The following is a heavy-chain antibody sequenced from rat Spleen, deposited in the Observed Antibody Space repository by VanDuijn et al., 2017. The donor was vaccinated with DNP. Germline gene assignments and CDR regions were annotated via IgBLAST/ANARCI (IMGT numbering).Heavy chain of an antibody. Sequence: EVLLQESGPGLVKPSQSLSLTCSVTFYSITSSYKWNWIRKFPENKLEWMGHINGAGSTNYNPSLKSRISITRDTSKNQFFLRVNSVTSEDTATYYCARSRLPGYYPFACWGQGTLVTVSS. CDR1: FYSITSSYK. CDR2: INGAGST. J-gene: IGHJ3*01. CDR3: ARSRLPGYYPFAC. V-gene: IGHV3-3*01. D-gene: IGHD1-4*01.